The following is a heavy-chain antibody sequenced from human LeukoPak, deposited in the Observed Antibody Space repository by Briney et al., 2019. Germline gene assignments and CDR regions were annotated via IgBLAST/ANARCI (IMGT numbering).Heavy chain of an antibody. CDR1: GFTFTNYA. J-gene: IGHJ4*02. V-gene: IGHV3-23*01. CDR3: AKSHASIWNVYDY. Sequence: RGSLRLSCAASGFTFTNYAMSWVRLAPGEGLEWVSAITAGGDSTYYAESVKGRFTISRDNLKNMVFLQMSTLRAEDTAIYYCAKSHASIWNVYDYWGQGTLVTVSS. CDR2: ITAGGDST. D-gene: IGHD6-13*01.